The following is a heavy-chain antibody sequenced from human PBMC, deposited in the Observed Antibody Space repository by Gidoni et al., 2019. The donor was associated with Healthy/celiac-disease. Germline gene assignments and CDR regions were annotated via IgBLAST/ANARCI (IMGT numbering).Heavy chain of an antibody. V-gene: IGHV4-59*01. J-gene: IGHJ5*02. D-gene: IGHD6-13*01. CDR2: IYYSGST. Sequence: QVQLQESGPGLVKPSETLSLTCTVSGGSISSYYWSWIRQPPGKGLEWIGYIYYSGSTNYNPSLKSRVTISVDTSKNQFSLKLSSVTAADTAVYYCARINSSSWYERWFDPWGQGTLVTVSS. CDR1: GGSISSYY. CDR3: ARINSSSWYERWFDP.